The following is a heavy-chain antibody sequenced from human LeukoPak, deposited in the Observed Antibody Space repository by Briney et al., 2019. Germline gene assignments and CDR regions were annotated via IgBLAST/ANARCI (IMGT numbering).Heavy chain of an antibody. V-gene: IGHV4-34*01. J-gene: IGHJ4*02. CDR2: INHSGST. CDR1: GGSFSGYY. D-gene: IGHD6-19*01. CDR3: ARGRYSSGWYWPYYFDY. Sequence: PSETLSLTCAVYGGSFSGYYWSWTRQPPGKGLEWIGEINHSGSTNYNPSLKSRVTISVDTSKNQFSLKLSSVTAADTAVYYCARGRYSSGWYWPYYFDYWGQGTLVTVSS.